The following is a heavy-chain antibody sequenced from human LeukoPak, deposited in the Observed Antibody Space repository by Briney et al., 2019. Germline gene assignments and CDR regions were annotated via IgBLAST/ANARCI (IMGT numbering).Heavy chain of an antibody. J-gene: IGHJ4*02. CDR1: GFTFSNYD. V-gene: IGHV3-33*01. CDR2: IWYDGSNK. CDR3: ARKHGSGVIDY. D-gene: IGHD3-10*01. Sequence: GGSLRLSCAVSGFTFSNYDMHWVRQAPGKGLEWVAVIWYDGSNKYYADSVKGRFTISRDNSKNTLYLQMNSLRAEDTAVYYCARKHGSGVIDYWGQGTLVTVSS.